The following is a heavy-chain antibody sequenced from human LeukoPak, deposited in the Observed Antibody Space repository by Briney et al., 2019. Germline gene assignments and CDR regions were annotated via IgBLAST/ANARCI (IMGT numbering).Heavy chain of an antibody. CDR3: ARARRWLCPEWYFDY. CDR1: GYTFTGYY. D-gene: IGHD2-2*01. Sequence: ASVKVSCKASGYTFTGYYMHWVRQAPGQGLEWMGWINPNSGGTNYAQKFQGRVTMTRDTSISTAYMELSRLRSDDTAVYHCARARRWLCPEWYFDYWGQGTLVTVSS. J-gene: IGHJ4*02. V-gene: IGHV1-2*02. CDR2: INPNSGGT.